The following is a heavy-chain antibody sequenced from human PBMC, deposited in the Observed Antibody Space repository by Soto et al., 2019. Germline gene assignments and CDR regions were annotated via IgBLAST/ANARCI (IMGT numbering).Heavy chain of an antibody. D-gene: IGHD3-3*01. CDR3: ARVLTIFGVVIIFAYYYGMDV. CDR1: GGSISSGGYY. CDR2: IYYSGST. Sequence: QVQLQESGPGLVKPSQTLSLTCTVSGGSISSGGYYWSWIRQHPGKGLEWIGYIYYSGSTYYNPSLKSRVTISVDTSKNQFSLKLSSVTAADTAVYYCARVLTIFGVVIIFAYYYGMDVWGQGTTVTVSS. V-gene: IGHV4-31*03. J-gene: IGHJ6*02.